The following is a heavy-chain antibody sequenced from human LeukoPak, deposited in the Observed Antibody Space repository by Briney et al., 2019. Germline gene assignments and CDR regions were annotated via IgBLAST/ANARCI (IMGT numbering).Heavy chain of an antibody. V-gene: IGHV4-59*01. CDR3: ARDTRDAFDI. Sequence: SETLSLTCTVSGGSISGFYWNWIRQPPGKGLEWIGYVYYSGNTNYNTSLKSRVTISLDTSKNQFSLKLRSVTAADTAVYYCARDTRDAFDIWGQGTMVTVSS. CDR1: GGSISGFY. J-gene: IGHJ3*02. CDR2: VYYSGNT.